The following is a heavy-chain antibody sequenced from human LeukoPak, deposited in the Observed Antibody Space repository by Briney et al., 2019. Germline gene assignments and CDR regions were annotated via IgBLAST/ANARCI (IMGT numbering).Heavy chain of an antibody. V-gene: IGHV3-23*01. CDR2: ISGSGGST. J-gene: IGHJ4*02. CDR3: AKDETAMIQYYFDY. Sequence: GGSLRLSCAASGFTFSSHAMSWVRQAPGKGLEWVSAISGSGGSTYYADSVKGRSTISRDNSKNTLYLQMHSLRAEDTAVYYCAKDETAMIQYYFDYWGQGTLVTVSS. D-gene: IGHD5-18*01. CDR1: GFTFSSHA.